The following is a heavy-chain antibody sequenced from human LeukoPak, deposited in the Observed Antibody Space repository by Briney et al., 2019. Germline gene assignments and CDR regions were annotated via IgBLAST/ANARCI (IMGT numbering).Heavy chain of an antibody. V-gene: IGHV1-2*02. CDR1: GYTFTGYC. Sequence: ASVKVSCKASGYTFTGYCMHWVRQAPGQGLEWMGWINPNSGGTNYAQKFQGRVTMTRDTSISTAYMELSRLRSDDTAVYYCAKGEMATITAILFGYWGQGTLVTVSS. CDR2: INPNSGGT. D-gene: IGHD5-24*01. J-gene: IGHJ4*02. CDR3: AKGEMATITAILFGY.